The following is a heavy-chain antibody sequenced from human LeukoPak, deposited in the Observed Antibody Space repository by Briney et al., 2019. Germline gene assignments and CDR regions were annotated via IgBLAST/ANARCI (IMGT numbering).Heavy chain of an antibody. CDR3: AGMVRGVITAFDY. CDR2: IYYSGST. Sequence: SETLSLTCTVSGGSISSSSYYWGWIRQPPGKGLEWIGSIYYSGSTYYNPSLKNRVTISVDTSKNQFSLKLSSVTAADTAVYYCAGMVRGVITAFDYWGQGTLVTVSS. J-gene: IGHJ4*02. D-gene: IGHD3-10*01. CDR1: GGSISSSSYY. V-gene: IGHV4-39*07.